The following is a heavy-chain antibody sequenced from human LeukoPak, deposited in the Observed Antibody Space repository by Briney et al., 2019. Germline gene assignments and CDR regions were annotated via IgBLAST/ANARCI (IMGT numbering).Heavy chain of an antibody. CDR1: GYTFTSYA. J-gene: IGHJ5*02. D-gene: IGHD2-2*03. CDR2: IIPIFGTA. Sequence: ASVKVSCKASGYTFTSYAMHWVRQAPGQGLEWMGGIIPIFGTANYAQKFQGRVTITADESTSTAYMELSSLRSEDTAVYYCARDLGYCSSTSCPYFDPWGQGTLVTVSS. CDR3: ARDLGYCSSTSCPYFDP. V-gene: IGHV1-69*13.